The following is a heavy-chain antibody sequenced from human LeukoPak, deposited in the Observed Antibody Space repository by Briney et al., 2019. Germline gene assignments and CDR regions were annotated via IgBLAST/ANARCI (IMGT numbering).Heavy chain of an antibody. CDR3: VKGIVVVTARAFDY. CDR1: GFTFSSYA. D-gene: IGHD2-21*02. V-gene: IGHV3-64D*06. CDR2: ISSNGGST. J-gene: IGHJ4*02. Sequence: GGSLRLSCSASGFTFSSYAMHWVRQAPGRGLEYVSAISSNGGSTYYADSVKGRFTISRDNSKNTLYLQMSSLRPEDTAVYYCVKGIVVVTARAFDYWGQGTLVTVSS.